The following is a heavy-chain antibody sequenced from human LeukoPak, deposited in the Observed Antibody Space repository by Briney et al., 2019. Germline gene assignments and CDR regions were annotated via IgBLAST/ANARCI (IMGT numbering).Heavy chain of an antibody. CDR2: ISPYNGNT. CDR3: ARDLWGDPPTTFDY. V-gene: IGHV1-18*01. Sequence: GASVKVSCKASDYTFTSYGITWVRQAPGQGLEWVGWISPYNGNTNYVQKFQGRVTLTTDTSTSTAYMELRSLRSDDTAVYYCARDLWGDPPTTFDYWGQGTLVTVSS. D-gene: IGHD2-21*02. J-gene: IGHJ4*02. CDR1: DYTFTSYG.